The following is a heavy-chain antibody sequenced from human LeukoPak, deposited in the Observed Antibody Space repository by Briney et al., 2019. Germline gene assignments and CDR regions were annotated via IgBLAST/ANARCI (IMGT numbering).Heavy chain of an antibody. CDR1: GFTFSSYS. J-gene: IGHJ4*02. D-gene: IGHD2-2*02. V-gene: IGHV3-21*01. CDR2: ISSSSSYI. Sequence: GGSLRLSCAASGFTFSSYSMNWVRQAPGKGLEWVSSISSSSSYIYYADSVKGRFTISRDNAKNSLYPQMNSLRAEDTAVYYCARDTKPTLGYCSSTSCYIDYWGQGTLVTVSS. CDR3: ARDTKPTLGYCSSTSCYIDY.